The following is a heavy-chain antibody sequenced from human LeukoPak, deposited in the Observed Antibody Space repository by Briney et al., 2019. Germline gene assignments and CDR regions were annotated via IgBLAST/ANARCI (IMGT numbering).Heavy chain of an antibody. D-gene: IGHD3-9*01. CDR1: GGSISSSSYY. CDR2: IYYSGST. V-gene: IGHV4-39*07. Sequence: PSETLSLTCTVSGGSISSSSYYWGWIRQPPGEGLEWIGSIYYSGSTYYNPSLKSRVTISVDTSKNQFSLKLSSVTAADTAVYYCATRGFLSYDILTGYYTFDYWGQGTLVTVSS. CDR3: ATRGFLSYDILTGYYTFDY. J-gene: IGHJ4*02.